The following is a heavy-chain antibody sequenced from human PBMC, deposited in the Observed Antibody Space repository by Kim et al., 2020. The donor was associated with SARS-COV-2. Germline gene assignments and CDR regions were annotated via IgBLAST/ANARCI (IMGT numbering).Heavy chain of an antibody. J-gene: IGHJ4*02. V-gene: IGHV3-48*02. CDR3: ARDLDYDFWSGYAKTFDY. Sequence: RFTISRSNAKNSLYLKMNSLRDEDTAVYYCARDLDYDFWSGYAKTFDYWGQGTLVTVSS. D-gene: IGHD3-3*01.